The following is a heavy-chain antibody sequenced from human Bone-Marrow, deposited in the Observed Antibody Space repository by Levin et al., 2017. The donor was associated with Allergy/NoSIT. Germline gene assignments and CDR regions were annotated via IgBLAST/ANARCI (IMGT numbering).Heavy chain of an antibody. Sequence: GGSLRLSCAASGFTFSNAWMSWVRQAPGKGLEWVGRIKSKTDGGTTDYAAPVKGRFTISRDDSKNTLYLQMNSLKTEDTAVYYCTTTIAAAGTPFDYWGQGTLVTVSS. CDR3: TTTIAAAGTPFDY. J-gene: IGHJ4*02. CDR1: GFTFSNAW. CDR2: IKSKTDGGTT. V-gene: IGHV3-15*01. D-gene: IGHD6-13*01.